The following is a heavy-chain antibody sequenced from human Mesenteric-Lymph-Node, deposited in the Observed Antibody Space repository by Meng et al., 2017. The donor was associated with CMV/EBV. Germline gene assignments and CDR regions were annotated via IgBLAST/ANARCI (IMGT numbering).Heavy chain of an antibody. V-gene: IGHV4-59*01. J-gene: IGHJ6*02. CDR3: ARVYSSSGLYYYGMDV. D-gene: IGHD6-6*01. Sequence: SQTLSLTCALYGGSFSGYYWSWIRQPPGKGLEWIGCIYDSGSTSYNPSLKSRVTISVDTSKNQFSLKLSSVTAADTAVYYCARVYSSSGLYYYGMDVWGQGTTVTVSS. CDR1: GGSFSGYY. CDR2: IYDSGST.